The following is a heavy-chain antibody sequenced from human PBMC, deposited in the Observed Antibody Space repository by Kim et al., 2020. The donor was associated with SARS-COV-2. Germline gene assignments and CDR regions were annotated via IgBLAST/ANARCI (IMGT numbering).Heavy chain of an antibody. Sequence: GESLKISCKASGYSFTNYLIGWVRQLPGKGLECMGIINPGDSDTTYSPSFQGQVTISVDKSVDTAYLQWTSLKASDTAMYYCARVYCSAGSCYLGWFDPW. V-gene: IGHV5-51*01. CDR1: GYSFTNYL. J-gene: IGHJ5*02. CDR2: INPGDSDT. CDR3: ARVYCSAGSCYLGWFDP. D-gene: IGHD2-15*01.